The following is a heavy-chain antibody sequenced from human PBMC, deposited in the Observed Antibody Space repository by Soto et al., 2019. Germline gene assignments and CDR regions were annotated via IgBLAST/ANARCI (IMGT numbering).Heavy chain of an antibody. CDR1: GGSISSGGYY. CDR3: ASCEDTAMGTGYFDL. J-gene: IGHJ2*01. V-gene: IGHV4-31*03. D-gene: IGHD5-18*01. CDR2: IYYSGST. Sequence: QVQLQESGPGLVKPSQTLSLTCTVSGGSISSGGYYWSWIRQHPGKGLEWIGYIYYSGSTFYNQSLKSRVTISVDTSKNQFSLKLSSVTAADTAVYYCASCEDTAMGTGYFDLWGRGTLVTVSS.